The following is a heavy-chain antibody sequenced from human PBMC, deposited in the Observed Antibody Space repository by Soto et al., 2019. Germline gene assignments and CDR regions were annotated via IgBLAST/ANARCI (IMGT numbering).Heavy chain of an antibody. V-gene: IGHV6-1*01. CDR3: AVTVNTERGRRWGYYYYGMDV. CDR2: TYYRSKWYN. Sequence: PSQTLSLTCAISGDSVSSNSAAWNWIRQSPSRGLEWLGRTYYRSKWYNDYAVSVKSRITINPDTSKNQFSLQLNSVTPEDTAVYYCAVTVNTERGRRWGYYYYGMDVWGQGTTVTVSS. J-gene: IGHJ6*02. CDR1: GDSVSSNSAA. D-gene: IGHD4-17*01.